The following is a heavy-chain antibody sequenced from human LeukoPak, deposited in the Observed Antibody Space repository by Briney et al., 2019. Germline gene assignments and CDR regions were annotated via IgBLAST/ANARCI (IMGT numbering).Heavy chain of an antibody. CDR3: ARDQVPYCSGGSCYSDY. J-gene: IGHJ4*02. D-gene: IGHD2-15*01. CDR1: GGTFSSYA. Sequence: SVKVSCKASGGTFSSYAICWVRQAPGQGLEWMGRIIPIFGTANYAQKFQGRVTITADKSTSTAYMELSSLRSEDTAVYYCARDQVPYCSGGSCYSDYWGQGTLVTVSS. V-gene: IGHV1-69*06. CDR2: IIPIFGTA.